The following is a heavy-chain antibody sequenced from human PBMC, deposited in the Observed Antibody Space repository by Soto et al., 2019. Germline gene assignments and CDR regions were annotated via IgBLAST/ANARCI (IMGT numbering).Heavy chain of an antibody. D-gene: IGHD1-26*01. CDR1: GFTFSTYD. V-gene: IGHV3-23*01. Sequence: VGSLRLSCAASGFTFSTYDMSWVRQASGKGLEWVSAISGSGLSTYYTDSVKGRFTISRDNSKNTLHLEMNSLRAEDTAVYYCAKESVGGSYYSGLWGQGTLVTVSS. CDR3: AKESVGGSYYSGL. CDR2: ISGSGLST. J-gene: IGHJ4*02.